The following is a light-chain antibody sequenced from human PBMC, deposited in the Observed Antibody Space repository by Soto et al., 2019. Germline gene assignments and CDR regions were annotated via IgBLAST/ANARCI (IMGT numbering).Light chain of an antibody. CDR3: QQYNNYSPRT. CDR2: DAS. J-gene: IGKJ1*01. CDR1: QSIRSW. V-gene: IGKV1-5*01. Sequence: QMTQSPSTLSAFVGDRVTITCRASQSIRSWLAWYQQKPGKAPRLLIYDASSLQSGVPSRFSGSGSGTEFTLTISSLQPDDFATYYCQQYNNYSPRTFGQGTKVEIK.